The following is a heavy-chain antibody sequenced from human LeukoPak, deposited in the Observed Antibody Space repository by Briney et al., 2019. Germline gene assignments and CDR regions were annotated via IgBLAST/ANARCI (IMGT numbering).Heavy chain of an antibody. CDR1: GGSISSYY. Sequence: SETLSLTCTVSGGSISSYYWSWIRQPPGKGLEWIGYIYYSGSTNYNPSLKSRVTISVDTSKNQFSLKLSSVTAADTAVYYCARETSSPYYYDSSGTYYFDYWGQGTLVTVSS. D-gene: IGHD3-22*01. CDR2: IYYSGST. CDR3: ARETSSPYYYDSSGTYYFDY. V-gene: IGHV4-59*12. J-gene: IGHJ4*02.